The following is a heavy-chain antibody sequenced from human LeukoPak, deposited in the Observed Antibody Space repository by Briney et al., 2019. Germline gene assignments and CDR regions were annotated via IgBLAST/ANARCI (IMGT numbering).Heavy chain of an antibody. J-gene: IGHJ5*02. CDR3: TTTGGSSRTWFDP. D-gene: IGHD7-27*01. Sequence: PSETLSLTCTVSGGAISSYYWSWIRQPPGKGLEWIGYMSYSGSTKYNPSLKSRVTISVDTSKNQLSLKLSSVTAADTAVYYCTTTGGSSRTWFDPWGQGTLVTVSS. CDR1: GGAISSYY. CDR2: MSYSGST. V-gene: IGHV4-59*08.